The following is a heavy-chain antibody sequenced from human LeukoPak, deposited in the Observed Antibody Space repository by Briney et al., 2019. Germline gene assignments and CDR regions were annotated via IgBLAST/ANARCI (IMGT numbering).Heavy chain of an antibody. CDR1: GFTVSSNY. D-gene: IGHD3-9*01. CDR3: AKRRVEGLRYFLFDY. J-gene: IGHJ4*02. CDR2: ISGSGGST. V-gene: IGHV3-23*01. Sequence: GGSLRLSCAASGFTVSSNYMSWVRQAPGKGLEWVSAISGSGGSTYYADSVKGRFTISRDNSKNTLYLQMNSLRAEDTAVYYCAKRRVEGLRYFLFDYWGQGTLVTVSS.